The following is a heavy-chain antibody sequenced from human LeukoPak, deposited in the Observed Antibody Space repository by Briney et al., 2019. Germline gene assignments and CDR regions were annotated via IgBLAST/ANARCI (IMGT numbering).Heavy chain of an antibody. J-gene: IGHJ4*02. V-gene: IGHV4-39*06. CDR2: IYYSGST. Sequence: SETLSLTCTVSGGSISSSSYYWGWIRQPPGKGLEWLGSIYYSGSTYYNPSLKSRVTISVDTSKNQFPLKLSSVTAADTAVYHCASEYYYDTSGYYSLAYWGQGTLVTVSS. D-gene: IGHD3-22*01. CDR1: GGSISSSSYY. CDR3: ASEYYYDTSGYYSLAY.